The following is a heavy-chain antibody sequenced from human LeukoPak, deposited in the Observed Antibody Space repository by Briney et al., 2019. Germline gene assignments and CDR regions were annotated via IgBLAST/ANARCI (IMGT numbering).Heavy chain of an antibody. CDR2: MNPNSGNT. J-gene: IGHJ5*02. V-gene: IGHV1-8*01. Sequence: ASVKVSCKASGYTFTSYDINWVRQATGQGLEWMRWMNPNSGNTGYAQKFQGRVTMTRNTSISTAYMELSSLRSEDTAVYYCARGGNSYNWNWFDPWGQGTLVTVSS. CDR1: GYTFTSYD. CDR3: ARGGNSYNWNWFDP. D-gene: IGHD1-20*01.